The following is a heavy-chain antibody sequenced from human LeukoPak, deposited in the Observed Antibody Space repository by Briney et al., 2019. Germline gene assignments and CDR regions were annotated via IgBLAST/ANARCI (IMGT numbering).Heavy chain of an antibody. CDR2: INPNSGGT. Sequence: ASVKVSCKASGYTFTGYYMHWVRQAPGQGLEWMGWINPNSGGTNYAQKFQGRVTMTRDTSISTAYMELSRLRSDDTAVYYCASDSSGWYSDAFDIWGQGTMVTVSS. V-gene: IGHV1-2*02. J-gene: IGHJ3*02. CDR3: ASDSSGWYSDAFDI. CDR1: GYTFTGYY. D-gene: IGHD6-19*01.